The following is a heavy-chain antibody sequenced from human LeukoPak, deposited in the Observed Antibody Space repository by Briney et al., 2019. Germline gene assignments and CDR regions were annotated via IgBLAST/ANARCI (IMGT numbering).Heavy chain of an antibody. D-gene: IGHD6-19*01. CDR2: IYYSGST. CDR3: ARLSVAVWFDP. CDR1: GGSISSSTYF. Sequence: PSETLSLTCTVSGGSISSSTYFWGWIRQPPGKGLEWIGTIYYSGSTYYNPSLKSRVTISVDSSKNQFSLRLSSVTAADTAVYYCARLSVAVWFDPWGQGTLVTVSS. J-gene: IGHJ5*02. V-gene: IGHV4-39*07.